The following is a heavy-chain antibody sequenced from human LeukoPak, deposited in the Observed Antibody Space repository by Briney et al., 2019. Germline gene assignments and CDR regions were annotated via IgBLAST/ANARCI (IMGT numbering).Heavy chain of an antibody. CDR1: GYSFTSYG. Sequence: GESLKIFCKGSGYSFTSYGISWVRQAPGQGLEWMGWISAYNGNTNYAQKLQGRVTMTTDTSTSTAYMELRSLRSDDTAVYYCARVSLDYDSSGYLYYMDVWGKGTTVTISS. V-gene: IGHV1-18*01. D-gene: IGHD3-22*01. CDR2: ISAYNGNT. CDR3: ARVSLDYDSSGYLYYMDV. J-gene: IGHJ6*03.